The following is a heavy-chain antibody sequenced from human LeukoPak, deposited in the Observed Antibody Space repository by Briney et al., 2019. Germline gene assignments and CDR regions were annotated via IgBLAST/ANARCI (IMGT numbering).Heavy chain of an antibody. CDR3: ARGPSGGLGY. Sequence: SETLSLTCAVYGGSFSGYYWSWIRQPPGKGLEWIGEINHSGSTNYNPSLKSRVTISVDTSKNQFSLKLSSVTAADTAVYYCARGPSGGLGYWGQGTLVTVSS. V-gene: IGHV4-34*01. CDR2: INHSGST. CDR1: GGSFSGYY. J-gene: IGHJ4*02. D-gene: IGHD3/OR15-3a*01.